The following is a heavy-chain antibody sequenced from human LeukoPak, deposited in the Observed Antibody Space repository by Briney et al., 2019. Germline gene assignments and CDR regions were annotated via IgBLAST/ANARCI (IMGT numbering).Heavy chain of an antibody. D-gene: IGHD4-11*01. CDR2: ISDSGDRT. Sequence: PGGSLRLSCAASGFAFSSLDMGWVRQAPGKGLEWVSAISDSGDRTYYADSVKGRFTISRDNAKNTLYLQMNSLRAEDTAVYYCARAGEGLQSYSFESWGQGTMGTVTA. CDR1: GFAFSSLD. J-gene: IGHJ3*02. CDR3: ARAGEGLQSYSFES. V-gene: IGHV3-23*01.